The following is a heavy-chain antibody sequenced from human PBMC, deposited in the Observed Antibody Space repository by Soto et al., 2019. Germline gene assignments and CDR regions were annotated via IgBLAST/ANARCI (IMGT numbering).Heavy chain of an antibody. V-gene: IGHV1-18*01. CDR3: ARAPRGYSYGYDYYYYYGMDV. Sequence: ASVKVSCKASGYTFTSYGISWVRQAPGQGLEWMGWISAYNGNTNYAQTLKGRVTMTTDTSTSTAYMELRSLRSDDTAVYYCARAPRGYSYGYDYYYYYGMDVWGQGTTVTVSS. CDR2: ISAYNGNT. J-gene: IGHJ6*02. CDR1: GYTFTSYG. D-gene: IGHD5-18*01.